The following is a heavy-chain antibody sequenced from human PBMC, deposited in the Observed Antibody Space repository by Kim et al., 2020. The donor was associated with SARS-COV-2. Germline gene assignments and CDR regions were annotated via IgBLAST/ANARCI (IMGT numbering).Heavy chain of an antibody. V-gene: IGHV3-15*01. CDR1: GFTFSNAW. J-gene: IGHJ6*02. CDR2: IKSKTDGGTT. CDR3: TTEYYYGSGSYYKGYYYYGRDF. Sequence: GGSLRLSCAASGFTFSNAWMSWVRQAPGKGLEWVGRIKSKTDGGTTDYAAPVKGRFTISRDDSKNTLYLQMNSLKTEDTAVYYCTTEYYYGSGSYYKGYYYYGRDFWGQGTTVTVSS. D-gene: IGHD3-10*01.